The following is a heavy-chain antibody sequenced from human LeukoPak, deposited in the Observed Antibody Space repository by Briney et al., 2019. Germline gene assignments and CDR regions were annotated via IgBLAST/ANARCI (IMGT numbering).Heavy chain of an antibody. D-gene: IGHD1-26*01. V-gene: IGHV3-53*01. Sequence: GGSLRLSCAASGFTVSSNYMSWVRQAPGKGLEWVSVIYSGGSTYYADSVKGRFSISRDNSKNTLYLQMNSLRAEATAVYYCASSGNYYPYLLDFWGQGTLVTVSS. CDR2: IYSGGST. J-gene: IGHJ4*02. CDR3: ASSGNYYPYLLDF. CDR1: GFTVSSNY.